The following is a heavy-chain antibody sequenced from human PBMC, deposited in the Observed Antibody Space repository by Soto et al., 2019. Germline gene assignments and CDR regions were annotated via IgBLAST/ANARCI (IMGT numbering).Heavy chain of an antibody. D-gene: IGHD5-18*01. CDR2: ISYSGST. V-gene: IGHV4-59*01. CDR3: ARGHRAMEYYYYSGMDV. Sequence: KPSETLSLTCSVSGGSISSSFWSWIRQPPGKELEWIGYISYSGSTTYNPSLKSRITLSVDTSKNQFSLRVASVTAADTAVYYCARGHRAMEYYYYSGMDVWGQGTTVTVS. CDR1: GGSISSSF. J-gene: IGHJ6*02.